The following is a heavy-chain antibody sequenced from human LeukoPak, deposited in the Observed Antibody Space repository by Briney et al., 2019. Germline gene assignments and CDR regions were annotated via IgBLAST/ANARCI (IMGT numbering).Heavy chain of an antibody. V-gene: IGHV3-7*03. CDR2: IKQDGSEK. Sequence: GGSLRLSCAASGFTFDDYAMHWVRQAPGRGLQWVAKIKQDGSEKYYVDSVKGRFTISRDNAENSLYLQMNSLRVEDTAVYYCAARSSGNPYFWGQGTLVTVSS. D-gene: IGHD1-26*01. CDR1: GFTFDDYA. CDR3: AARSSGNPYF. J-gene: IGHJ4*02.